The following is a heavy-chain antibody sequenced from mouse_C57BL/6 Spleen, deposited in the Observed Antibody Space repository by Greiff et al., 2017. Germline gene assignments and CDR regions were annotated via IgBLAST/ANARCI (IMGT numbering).Heavy chain of an antibody. J-gene: IGHJ3*01. Sequence: ESGPGLVKPSQSLSLTCSVTGYSITSGYYWNWIRQFPGNKLEWMGYISYDGSNNYNPSLKNRISITRDTSKNQFFLKLNSVTTEDTATYYCARDLRGAWFAYWGQGTLVTVSA. CDR2: ISYDGSN. V-gene: IGHV3-6*01. CDR1: GYSITSGYY. CDR3: ARDLRGAWFAY.